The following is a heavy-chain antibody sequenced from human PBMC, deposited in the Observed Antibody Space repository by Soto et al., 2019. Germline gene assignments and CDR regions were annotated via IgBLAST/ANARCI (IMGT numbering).Heavy chain of an antibody. CDR2: IYWDDDK. CDR3: AHSIAPRIFDY. D-gene: IGHD6-13*01. CDR1: GFSLSTSGVG. V-gene: IGHV2-5*02. Sequence: QITLKESGPTLVKPTQTLTLTCTFSGFSLSTSGVGVGWIRQPPGKALEWLALIYWDDDKRYSPSLKSRLTITKDTSKNHVVLTLTDMDPVDTATYYCAHSIAPRIFDYWGQGTLVTVSS. J-gene: IGHJ4*02.